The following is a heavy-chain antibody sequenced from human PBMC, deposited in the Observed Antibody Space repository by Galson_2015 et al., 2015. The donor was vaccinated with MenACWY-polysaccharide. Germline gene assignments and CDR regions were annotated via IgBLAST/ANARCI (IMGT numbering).Heavy chain of an antibody. D-gene: IGHD1-26*01. Sequence: CAISGDSVSSDSVAWNWVRQSPSRGLEWLGRTFYESTWSNNYAESVKSRITINPDTSKNQVSLQPSSVSPEDTAVYYCVRQHHKWQPTAPDAFDIWGQGTMVTVSS. J-gene: IGHJ3*02. CDR2: TFYESTWSN. CDR1: GDSVSSDSVA. V-gene: IGHV6-1*01. CDR3: VRQHHKWQPTAPDAFDI.